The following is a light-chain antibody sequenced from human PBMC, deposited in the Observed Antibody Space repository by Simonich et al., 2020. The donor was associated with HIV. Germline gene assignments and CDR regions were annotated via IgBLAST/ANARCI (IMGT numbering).Light chain of an antibody. V-gene: IGLV1-40*01. CDR2: ANN. Sequence: QSVLTQPPSVSGAPGQRVTISCTGSSSNIGEGYDVHWYQHLPGTAPKLLIYANNMRPSGVPDRFSGSKSGTSASLAITGLQAEDEADYYCQSYDSSLSGWVFGGGTKLTVL. CDR3: QSYDSSLSGWV. CDR1: SSNIGEGYD. J-gene: IGLJ3*02.